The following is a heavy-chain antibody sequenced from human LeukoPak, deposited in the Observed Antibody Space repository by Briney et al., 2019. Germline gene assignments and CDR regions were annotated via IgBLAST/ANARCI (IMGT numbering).Heavy chain of an antibody. V-gene: IGHV3-30*02. CDR2: IRYVGINK. Sequence: GGSLRLSCAASGFTFSTYGMHWVRQAPGKGLEWVSFIRYVGINKYYADSVKGRFTISRDNSKNTLYLQMNSLRAEDTAVYYCARDRSGSYCIDYWGQGTLVTVSS. CDR3: ARDRSGSYCIDY. J-gene: IGHJ4*02. CDR1: GFTFSTYG. D-gene: IGHD1-26*01.